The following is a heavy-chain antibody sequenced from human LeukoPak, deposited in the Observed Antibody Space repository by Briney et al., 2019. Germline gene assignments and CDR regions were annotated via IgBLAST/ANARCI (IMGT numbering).Heavy chain of an antibody. J-gene: IGHJ4*02. Sequence: SETLSLTCTVSGGSISSGDYYWSWIRQPPGKGLEWIGYIYHSGSTYYNPSLKSRVIISVDTSKNQFSLKLSSVTAADTAVYYCARDPWDYWGQGTLVTVSS. CDR1: GGSISSGDYY. CDR2: IYHSGST. CDR3: ARDPWDY. V-gene: IGHV4-30-2*01.